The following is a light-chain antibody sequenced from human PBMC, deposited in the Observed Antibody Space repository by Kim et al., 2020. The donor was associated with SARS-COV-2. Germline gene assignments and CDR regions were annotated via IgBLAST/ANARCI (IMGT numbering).Light chain of an antibody. CDR2: GAS. CDR1: QSVGNGY. V-gene: IGKV3-20*01. CDR3: QQYHRSPWT. J-gene: IGKJ1*01. Sequence: EIVLTQSPGTLSLSPGESATLSCRASQSVGNGYLAWYQQKPGQAPSLLMYGASSRATGVPDRFSGSGSETDFTLTISRLEPDDFAVYYCQQYHRSPWTFGPGTKVDIK.